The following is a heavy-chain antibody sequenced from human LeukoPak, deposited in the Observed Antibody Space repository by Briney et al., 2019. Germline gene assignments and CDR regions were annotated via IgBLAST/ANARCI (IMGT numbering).Heavy chain of an antibody. V-gene: IGHV4-38-2*02. J-gene: IGHJ4*02. D-gene: IGHD1-26*01. Sequence: SETLSLTCTVSGYSISSGYYWGWIRQPPGKGLEWIGSFYHSGSTYYNPSLKSRVTISLDTSKNQFSLKLSSVTAADTAFYYCARVRRVGATPFDYWGQGTLVTVSS. CDR1: GYSISSGYY. CDR2: FYHSGST. CDR3: ARVRRVGATPFDY.